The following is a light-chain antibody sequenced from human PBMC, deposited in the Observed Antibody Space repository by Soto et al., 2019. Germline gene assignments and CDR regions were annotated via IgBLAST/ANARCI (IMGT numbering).Light chain of an antibody. J-gene: IGKJ1*01. CDR3: QQYNTYSRT. Sequence: DIQMTQSPSTLSASVGDRVTITCRASQTIDSWLAWYQQRPGKPPNLLIYDASSLESGVPSRFSGSGSGTEFTLTISSLQPDDFATYYCQQYNTYSRTFGQGTKVDIK. CDR1: QTIDSW. V-gene: IGKV1-5*01. CDR2: DAS.